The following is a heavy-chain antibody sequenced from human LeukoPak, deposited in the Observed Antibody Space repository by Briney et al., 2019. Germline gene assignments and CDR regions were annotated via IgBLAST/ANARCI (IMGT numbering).Heavy chain of an antibody. CDR1: GYTFTSYA. D-gene: IGHD3-10*01. CDR3: ARARITMVRGVINHYYGMDV. V-gene: IGHV7-4-1*02. Sequence: ASVTVSCKASGYTFTSYAMNWVRQAPGQGLEWMGWINTNTGNPTYAQGFTGRFVFSLDTSVSTAYLQISSLKAEDTAVYYCARARITMVRGVINHYYGMDVWGQGTTVTVSS. CDR2: INTNTGNP. J-gene: IGHJ6*02.